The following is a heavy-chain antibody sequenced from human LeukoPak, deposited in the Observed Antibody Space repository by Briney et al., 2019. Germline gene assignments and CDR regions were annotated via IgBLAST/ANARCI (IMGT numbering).Heavy chain of an antibody. J-gene: IGHJ6*02. Sequence: SRGSLRLSCAASGFTFSDYYMSWIRQAPGKGLEWISYISSSGSTIYYADSVKGRFTISRDNAKNSLYLQMNSLRAEDTAVYYCAGDPGSTGYYYYYYGMDVWGQGTTVTVSS. D-gene: IGHD2-8*02. CDR3: AGDPGSTGYYYYYYGMDV. CDR1: GFTFSDYY. V-gene: IGHV3-11*01. CDR2: ISSSGSTI.